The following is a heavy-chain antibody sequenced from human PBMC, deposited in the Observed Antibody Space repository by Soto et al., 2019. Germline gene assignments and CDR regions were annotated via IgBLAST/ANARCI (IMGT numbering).Heavy chain of an antibody. J-gene: IGHJ6*02. CDR1: GGTFSRDA. CDR3: ARGAATLVTPFFYDYDLDA. V-gene: IGHV1-69*06. CDR2: IIPFFETP. Sequence: QVQLVQSGAEAKKPGSSVKVSCKTYGGTFSRDAITWVRQAPGQGLELMGGIIPFFETPTYAQKFQGRVTITADKSAPIAFMELSSLTYADTAVYYCARGAATLVTPFFYDYDLDAWCQGTTVTVSS. D-gene: IGHD6-25*01.